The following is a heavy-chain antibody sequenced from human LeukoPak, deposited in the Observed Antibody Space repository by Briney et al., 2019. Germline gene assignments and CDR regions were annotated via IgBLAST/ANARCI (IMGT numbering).Heavy chain of an antibody. CDR1: GFTFSSYW. V-gene: IGHV3-30-3*01. J-gene: IGHJ4*02. Sequence: GGSLRLSCAASGFTFSSYWMNWARQAPGKGLEWVAVISYDGSNKYYADSVKGRFTISRDNSKNTLYLQMNSLRAEDTAVYYCARDHCSSTSCYFDYWGQGTLVTVPS. D-gene: IGHD2-2*01. CDR3: ARDHCSSTSCYFDY. CDR2: ISYDGSNK.